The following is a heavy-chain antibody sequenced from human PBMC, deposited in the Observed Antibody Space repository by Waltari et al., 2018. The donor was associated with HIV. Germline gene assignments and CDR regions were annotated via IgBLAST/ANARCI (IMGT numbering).Heavy chain of an antibody. J-gene: IGHJ4*02. V-gene: IGHV3-74*01. CDR2: IKTDGTVT. Sequence: EVQLVESGGGLVQPGGSLRLSCAASGFTFSSYWMHWVRQVPGKGLVWFSRIKTDGTVTNYADSVKGRFTMSSDNAKNTVYLQMNSLRDEDTAVYYCARDRVYGSGSLDYWGQGTLVTVSS. CDR3: ARDRVYGSGSLDY. CDR1: GFTFSSYW. D-gene: IGHD3-10*01.